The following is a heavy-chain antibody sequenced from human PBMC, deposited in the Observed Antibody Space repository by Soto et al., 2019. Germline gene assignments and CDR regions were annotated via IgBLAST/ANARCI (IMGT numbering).Heavy chain of an antibody. D-gene: IGHD4-17*01. CDR3: ARGRYVDQGWFAP. CDR2: ISFDGSNK. J-gene: IGHJ5*02. CDR1: GFIFSSYA. Sequence: QVQLVESGGGVVQPGRSLRLSCAASGFIFSSYAMHWVRQTPGKGLEWVAVISFDGSNKYYADSVKGRFTISRDNSNNTRYAHMNSLRAEDTAVYYCARGRYVDQGWFAPWGQGTLVTVSS. V-gene: IGHV3-30-3*01.